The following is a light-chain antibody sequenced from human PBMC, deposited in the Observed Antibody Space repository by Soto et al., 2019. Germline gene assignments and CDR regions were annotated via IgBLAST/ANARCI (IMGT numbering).Light chain of an antibody. Sequence: QSALTQPASVSGSPGQSSTISCTGTSSDIGGYNYVSWYQQHPGKAPKLMIFEVSNRPSGVSNRFSGSKSGSTASLTISGLQAADEDDYYCSSYTTSSPVFGGGTKVTVL. J-gene: IGLJ3*02. V-gene: IGLV2-14*01. CDR3: SSYTTSSPV. CDR2: EVS. CDR1: SSDIGGYNY.